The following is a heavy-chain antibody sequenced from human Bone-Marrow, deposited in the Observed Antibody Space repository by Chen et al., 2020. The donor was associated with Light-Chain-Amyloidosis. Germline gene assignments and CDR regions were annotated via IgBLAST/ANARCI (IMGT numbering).Heavy chain of an antibody. J-gene: IGHJ3*02. CDR2: ISYDGSNK. V-gene: IGHV3-30*16. Sequence: QVQLVESGGGVVQPGRSLRPPCEATGFTFSSYALHWGRQAPGKGLEWVAVISYDGSNKYYADSVKGRFTISRDNSKNTLYLQMNSLRAEDTAVYYCSRGVRLGYCSGGSCRRDAFDIWGQGTMVTVSS. CDR1: GFTFSSYA. CDR3: SRGVRLGYCSGGSCRRDAFDI. D-gene: IGHD2-15*01.